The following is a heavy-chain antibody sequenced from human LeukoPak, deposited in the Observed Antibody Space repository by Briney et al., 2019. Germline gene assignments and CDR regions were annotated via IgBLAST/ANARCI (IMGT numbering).Heavy chain of an antibody. CDR3: ARDYGGKFDY. CDR1: GGSISTYY. CDR2: IYYSVST. D-gene: IGHD4-23*01. Sequence: PSETLSLTCTVSGGSISTYYWSWIRQPPGKGLEWIGYIYYSVSTKYNPSLKSRVTLSVDMSRNHFSLKLSSVTAADTAVYYCARDYGGKFDYWGRGTLVIVSS. J-gene: IGHJ4*02. V-gene: IGHV4-59*01.